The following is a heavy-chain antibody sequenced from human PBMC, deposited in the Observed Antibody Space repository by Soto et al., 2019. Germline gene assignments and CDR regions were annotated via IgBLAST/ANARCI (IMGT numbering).Heavy chain of an antibody. V-gene: IGHV2-70*11. Sequence: GRTLVNPTQTLTLTCTVSGFSPSTNGLCVSWIRQPPGKALEWLARIDWDDDKYYNTSLKSRLTISKGTSTNQVVLTMTNMDPVDTATYYCAREDKAVVVFEYWGQGDLVTVSS. D-gene: IGHD5-18*01. CDR2: IDWDDDK. J-gene: IGHJ4*02. CDR3: AREDKAVVVFEY. CDR1: GFSPSTNGLC.